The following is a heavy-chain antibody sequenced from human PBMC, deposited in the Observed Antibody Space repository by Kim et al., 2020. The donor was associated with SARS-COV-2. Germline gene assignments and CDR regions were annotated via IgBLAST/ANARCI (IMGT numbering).Heavy chain of an antibody. CDR1: GGSISSSSYY. Sequence: SETLSLTCTVSGGSISSSSYYWGWIRQPPGKGLEWIGSIYYSGSTYYNPSLKSRVTISVDTSKNQFSLKLSSVTAADTAVYYCATYSGYDFDYWGQGTLVTVSS. D-gene: IGHD5-12*01. CDR2: IYYSGST. CDR3: ATYSGYDFDY. J-gene: IGHJ4*02. V-gene: IGHV4-39*01.